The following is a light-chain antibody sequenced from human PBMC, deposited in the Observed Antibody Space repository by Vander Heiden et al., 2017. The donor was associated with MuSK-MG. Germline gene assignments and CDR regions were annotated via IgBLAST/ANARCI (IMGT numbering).Light chain of an antibody. V-gene: IGKV3-11*01. CDR3: QQRSNWPPIT. Sequence: IVLTQSPATLSLSPGERATLSCRASQSVSSYLAWYQQKPGQAPRLLIYDASNRATGIPARFSGSGYGIDFTLTISGREPEEFAVYYCQQRSNWPPITVGQGTRLEIK. CDR2: DAS. J-gene: IGKJ5*01. CDR1: QSVSSY.